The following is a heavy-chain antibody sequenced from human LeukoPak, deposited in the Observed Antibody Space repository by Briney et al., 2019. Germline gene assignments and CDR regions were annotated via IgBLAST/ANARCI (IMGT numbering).Heavy chain of an antibody. CDR1: GFTFWNYG. CDR2: IWYDGSNK. V-gene: IGHV3-33*08. CDR3: ARDHDWAFDL. J-gene: IGHJ4*02. D-gene: IGHD3-9*01. Sequence: GRSLRLSCEASGFTFWNYGVHWVRQAPGKGLEWVALIWYDGSNKYYADSVKGRFTISRDNAKNSLYLQMNALRYEDTAIYYCARDHDWAFDLWGQGTLVTVSS.